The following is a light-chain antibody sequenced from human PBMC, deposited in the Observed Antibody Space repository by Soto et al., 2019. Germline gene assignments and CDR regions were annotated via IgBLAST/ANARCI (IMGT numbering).Light chain of an antibody. J-gene: IGLJ1*01. Sequence: QPVLTQPPSASGTPGQSVTISCSGRSSNIGSNYVYWYQQLPGTAPKLLMYRNNQRPSGVPDRFSGSKSGTSASLAISGLRSEDEADYYCAAWDDSLNAFYVFGTGTKLTV. CDR1: SSNIGSNY. CDR3: AAWDDSLNAFYV. V-gene: IGLV1-47*01. CDR2: RNN.